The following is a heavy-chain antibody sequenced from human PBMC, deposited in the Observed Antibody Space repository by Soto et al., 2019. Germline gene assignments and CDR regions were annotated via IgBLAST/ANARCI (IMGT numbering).Heavy chain of an antibody. Sequence: QVQLVQSGAEVKKPGASVKVSCKASGYTFTSYDINWVRQATGQGLEWMGWMNPNSGNTGYAQKFQGRVTMTRNTAISTAYMELSSLRSEDTAVYYCARTESRTLVYYYYGMDVWGQGTTVTVSS. CDR2: MNPNSGNT. J-gene: IGHJ6*02. CDR3: ARTESRTLVYYYYGMDV. D-gene: IGHD1-1*01. CDR1: GYTFTSYD. V-gene: IGHV1-8*01.